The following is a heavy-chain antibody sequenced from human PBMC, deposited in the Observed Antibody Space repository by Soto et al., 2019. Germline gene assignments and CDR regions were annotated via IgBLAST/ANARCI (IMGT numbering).Heavy chain of an antibody. V-gene: IGHV4-59*01. CDR1: GGSISSYY. J-gene: IGHJ5*02. D-gene: IGHD3-10*01. Sequence: SETLSLTCTVSGGSISSYYWSWIRQPPGKGLEWIGYIYYSGGTNYNPSLKSRVTISVDTSKNQFSLKLSSVTAADTAVYYCARVGAYYYGSGSYLEVDNWFDPWGQGTLVTVSS. CDR2: IYYSGGT. CDR3: ARVGAYYYGSGSYLEVDNWFDP.